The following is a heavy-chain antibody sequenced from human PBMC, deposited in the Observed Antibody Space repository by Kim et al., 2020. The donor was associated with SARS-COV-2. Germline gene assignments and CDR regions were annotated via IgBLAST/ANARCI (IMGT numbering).Heavy chain of an antibody. J-gene: IGHJ5*02. D-gene: IGHD3-9*01. CDR3: ARESRDYDILTGYPS. Sequence: QKFQGRVTMTRDTSTSTVYMELSSLRSEDTAVYYCARESRDYDILTGYPSWGQGTLVTVSS. V-gene: IGHV1-46*01.